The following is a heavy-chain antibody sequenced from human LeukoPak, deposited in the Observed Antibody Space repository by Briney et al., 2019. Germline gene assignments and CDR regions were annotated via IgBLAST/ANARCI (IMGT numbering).Heavy chain of an antibody. V-gene: IGHV3-30*02. J-gene: IGHJ4*02. CDR2: IRYDGGDK. CDR1: GFTFSNYA. Sequence: GGSLRLSCAASGFTFSNYAMHWVRQAPGKGLEWVAFIRYDGGDKYYADSVKGRFTISRDNSKNTLYLQMNSLRAEDTAVYYCARDSNGDLDYWGQGTLVTVSS. CDR3: ARDSNGDLDY. D-gene: IGHD4-17*01.